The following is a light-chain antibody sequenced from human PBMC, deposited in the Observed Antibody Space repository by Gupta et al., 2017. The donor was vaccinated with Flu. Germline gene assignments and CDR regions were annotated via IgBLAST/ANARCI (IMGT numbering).Light chain of an antibody. CDR1: QGLVYSDGNIY. CDR2: QVS. V-gene: IGKV2-30*01. CDR3: MQGSRWPWA. Sequence: DVVMTQSPLSLPVTLGQPASISCRSSQGLVYSDGNIYLHCFQLRPGQSPRRLIYQVSHRESGVPDRFSGSGSGTDFTLKISRVEAEDVGVYYCMQGSRWPWAFGQGTKVEIK. J-gene: IGKJ1*01.